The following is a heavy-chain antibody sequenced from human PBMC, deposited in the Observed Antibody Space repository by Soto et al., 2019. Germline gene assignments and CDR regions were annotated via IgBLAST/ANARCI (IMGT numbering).Heavy chain of an antibody. V-gene: IGHV1-69*02. CDR3: ARAEWLRNNWFDP. Sequence: SVKVSCKASGGTFSSYTISWVRQAPGQGLEWMGRIIPILGIANYAQKFQGRVTITADKSTSTAYMELSSLRSEDTAVYYCARAEWLRNNWFDPWGQGTLVTVS. D-gene: IGHD5-12*01. CDR2: IIPILGIA. J-gene: IGHJ5*02. CDR1: GGTFSSYT.